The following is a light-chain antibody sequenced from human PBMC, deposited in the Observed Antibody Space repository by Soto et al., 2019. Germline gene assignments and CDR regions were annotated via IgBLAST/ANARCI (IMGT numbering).Light chain of an antibody. CDR1: QTVSSGY. Sequence: EIVLTQSPGTLSLSPGERATLSCRASQTVSSGYLAWYQQKPGQAPRLLTYGASSRATGIPDRFSGSGSGTDFTLTISRLEPEDFAVYYCQQYGSSPQTFGQGTRLEIK. J-gene: IGKJ5*01. CDR2: GAS. V-gene: IGKV3-20*01. CDR3: QQYGSSPQT.